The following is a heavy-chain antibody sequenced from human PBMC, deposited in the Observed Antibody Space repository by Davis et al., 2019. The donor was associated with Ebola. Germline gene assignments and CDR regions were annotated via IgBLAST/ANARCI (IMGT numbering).Heavy chain of an antibody. CDR1: GFTFSDHY. J-gene: IGHJ4*02. V-gene: IGHV3-72*01. CDR3: ARESIFGVVNDY. D-gene: IGHD3-3*01. Sequence: GGSLRLSCAASGFTFSDHYMDWVRQAPGKGLEWVGRTRNKANSYTTEYAASVKGRFTISRDDSKNSLYLQMNSLKTEDTAVYYCARESIFGVVNDYWGQGTLVTVSS. CDR2: TRNKANSYTT.